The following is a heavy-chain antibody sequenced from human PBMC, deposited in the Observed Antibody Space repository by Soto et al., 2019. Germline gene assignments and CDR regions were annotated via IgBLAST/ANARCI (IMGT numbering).Heavy chain of an antibody. D-gene: IGHD6-19*01. V-gene: IGHV4-34*01. Sequence: ASETPSLTCAVYGESFSGYSWTWIRQTPGKGLQWIGQINHSGSAYYNPSLKSRVTISVHTSNSQFSLELSSVTAADTAVYYCARGLITGSHYSGGWYYFDSWGQGTHVTVSS. CDR1: GESFSGYS. J-gene: IGHJ4*02. CDR2: INHSGSA. CDR3: ARGLITGSHYSGGWYYFDS.